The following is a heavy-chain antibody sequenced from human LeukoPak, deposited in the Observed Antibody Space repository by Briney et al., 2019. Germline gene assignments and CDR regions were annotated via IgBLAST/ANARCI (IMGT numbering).Heavy chain of an antibody. CDR3: ARGRGYSYGDFDY. Sequence: SVRVSCKASGGTFSSYAISWVRQAPGQGLEWMGGIIPIFGTANYAQKFQGRVTITADESTSTAYMELSSLRSEDTAVYYCARGRGYSYGDFDYWGQGTLVTVSS. CDR2: IIPIFGTA. J-gene: IGHJ4*02. V-gene: IGHV1-69*13. D-gene: IGHD5-18*01. CDR1: GGTFSSYA.